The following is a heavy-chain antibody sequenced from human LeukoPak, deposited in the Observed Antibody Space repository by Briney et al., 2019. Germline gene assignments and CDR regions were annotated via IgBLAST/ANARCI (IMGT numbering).Heavy chain of an antibody. D-gene: IGHD3-10*01. CDR3: ARELGGSGSYYTHDFDY. CDR2: INPNSGGT. CDR1: GYTFTGYY. V-gene: IGHV1-2*02. J-gene: IGHJ4*02. Sequence: ASVKVSCKASGYTFTGYYMHWVRQAPGQGLEWMGWINPNSGGTNYAQKFQGRVTMTRDTSISTAYMELSRLRSDDTAVYYCARELGGSGSYYTHDFDYWGQGTLVTVSS.